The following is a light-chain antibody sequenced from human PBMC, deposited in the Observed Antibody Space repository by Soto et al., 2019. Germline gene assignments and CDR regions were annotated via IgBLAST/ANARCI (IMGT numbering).Light chain of an antibody. V-gene: IGKV1-39*01. CDR3: QQSYTSLMTT. CDR1: QNISIY. CDR2: ATS. J-gene: IGKJ2*01. Sequence: DIQMTQSPSSLSASVGDRVTITCRASQNISIYLNWYQQKPGKAPKLLIYATSNLQTGVPSRFSSSGSGTDFTLTITSLRPEDFATYFCQQSYTSLMTTFAQGTKIDIK.